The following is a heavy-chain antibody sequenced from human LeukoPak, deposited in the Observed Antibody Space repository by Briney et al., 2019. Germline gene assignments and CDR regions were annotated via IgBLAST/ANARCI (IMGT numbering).Heavy chain of an antibody. Sequence: PSETLSLTCNFSTDSMTYIFWSWIRQPAGKGLEWIGRIYSSGSAHYNPSLKSRVTMSVDTSKNQFSLNLSSVTAADTAVYYCARGGRYGFDYWGQGTLVTVSS. D-gene: IGHD4-17*01. V-gene: IGHV4-4*07. CDR3: ARGGRYGFDY. J-gene: IGHJ4*02. CDR2: IYSSGSA. CDR1: TDSMTYIF.